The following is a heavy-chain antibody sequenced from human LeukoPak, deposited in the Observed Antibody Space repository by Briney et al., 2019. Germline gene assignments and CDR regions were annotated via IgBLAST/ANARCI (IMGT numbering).Heavy chain of an antibody. CDR1: GGSISSYY. J-gene: IGHJ4*02. CDR2: IYYSGST. CDR3: ARDSDTEELLDY. V-gene: IGHV4-59*01. D-gene: IGHD3-10*01. Sequence: SETLSLTCTVSGGSISSYYWNWIRQPPGKGLEWIGYIYYSGSTNYNPSLKSRVTISVDTSKNQFSLKLSSVTAADTAVYYCARDSDTEELLDYWGQGTLVTVSS.